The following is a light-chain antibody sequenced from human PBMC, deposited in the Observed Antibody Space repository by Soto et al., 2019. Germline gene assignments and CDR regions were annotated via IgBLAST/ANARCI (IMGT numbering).Light chain of an antibody. V-gene: IGLV3-1*01. CDR3: QAWDSSTYV. CDR2: QDS. J-gene: IGLJ1*01. Sequence: SSELTQPPSVSVSPGQTASITCSGDKLGDKYACWYQQKPGQSPVLVIYQDSKRPSGIPERFSGSNSGNTATLTISGTQAMDGADYYCQAWDSSTYVFGTGPKLTVL. CDR1: KLGDKY.